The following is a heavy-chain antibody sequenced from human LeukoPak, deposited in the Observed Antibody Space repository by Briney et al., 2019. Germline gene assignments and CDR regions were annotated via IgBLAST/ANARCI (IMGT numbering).Heavy chain of an antibody. CDR1: GLTFSSYS. Sequence: GGSLRLSCAASGLTFSSYSMNWVHQAPGKGLEWVSSISSSSSYIYYADSVKGRFTISRDNAKNSLYLQMNSLRAEDTAVYYCARHKDLNHWRWLPDVFDYWGQGTLVTVSS. V-gene: IGHV3-21*01. D-gene: IGHD5-24*01. J-gene: IGHJ4*02. CDR3: ARHKDLNHWRWLPDVFDY. CDR2: ISSSSSYI.